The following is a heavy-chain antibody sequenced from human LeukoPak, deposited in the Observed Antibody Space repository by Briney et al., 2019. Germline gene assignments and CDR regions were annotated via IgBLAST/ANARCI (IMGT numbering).Heavy chain of an antibody. CDR3: ARSRDGSGSYYYVAEYFQH. J-gene: IGHJ1*01. CDR1: GFTFSSYS. CDR2: ISSSSSYI. D-gene: IGHD3-10*01. V-gene: IGHV3-21*01. Sequence: PGGSLRLSCAASGFTFSSYSMNWVRQAPGKGLEWVSSISSSSSYIYYADSVKGRFTISRDNAKNSLYLQMNSLRAEDTAVYYCARSRDGSGSYYYVAEYFQHWGQGTLVTVSS.